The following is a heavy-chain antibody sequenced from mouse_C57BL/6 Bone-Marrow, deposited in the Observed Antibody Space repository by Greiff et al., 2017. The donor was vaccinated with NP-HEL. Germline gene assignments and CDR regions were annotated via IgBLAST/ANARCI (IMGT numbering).Heavy chain of an antibody. J-gene: IGHJ1*03. Sequence: EVHLVESGGGLVNPGGSLKLSCAASGFTFSSYAMSWVRQTPEKRLEWVATISDGGSYTYYPDNVKGRFPISRDNAKNNLYLQMGHLKSEDTAMYYCARVGTTVVAWYFDVWGTGTTVTVSS. CDR2: ISDGGSYT. D-gene: IGHD1-1*01. CDR3: ARVGTTVVAWYFDV. CDR1: GFTFSSYA. V-gene: IGHV5-4*01.